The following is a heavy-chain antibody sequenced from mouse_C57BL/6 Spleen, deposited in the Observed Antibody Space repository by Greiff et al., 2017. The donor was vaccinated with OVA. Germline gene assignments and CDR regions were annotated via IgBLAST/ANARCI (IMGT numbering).Heavy chain of an antibody. Sequence: EVKLLESGPGLVKPSQSLSLTCSVTGYSITRGYYWNWIRQFPGNKLEWMGYISYDGSNNYNPSLKNRISITRDTSKNQFFLKLNSVTTEDTATYYCARGGYSNFFDYWGQGTTLTVSS. CDR2: ISYDGSN. D-gene: IGHD2-5*01. CDR1: GYSITRGYY. J-gene: IGHJ2*01. CDR3: ARGGYSNFFDY. V-gene: IGHV3-6*01.